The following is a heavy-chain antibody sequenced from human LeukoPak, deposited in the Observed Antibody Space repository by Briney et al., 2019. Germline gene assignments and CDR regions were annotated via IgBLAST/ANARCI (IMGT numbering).Heavy chain of an antibody. CDR3: ARDRSSPDY. V-gene: IGHV3-21*01. Sequence: GSLRLSCAASGFTFSSYSMNWVRQAPGKGLKWVSSISSSSSYVYCADSVKGRFTISRDNAKNSLYLEMNSLRAEDTAVYYCARDRSSPDYWGQGTLVTVSS. J-gene: IGHJ4*02. CDR1: GFTFSSYS. D-gene: IGHD6-13*01. CDR2: ISSSSSYV.